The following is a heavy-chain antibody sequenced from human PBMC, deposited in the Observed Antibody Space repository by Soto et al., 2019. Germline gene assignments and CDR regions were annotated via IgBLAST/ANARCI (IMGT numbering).Heavy chain of an antibody. CDR2: ISAYNGNT. CDR3: ARDRQQLVPFDP. Sequence: ASVKVSCKPSRYTFTSYGISWVRQAPGQGLEWMGWISAYNGNTNYAQKLQGRVTMTTDTSTSTAYIELRSLRSEDTAVYYCARDRQQLVPFDPWGQGTLVTVSS. V-gene: IGHV1-18*01. D-gene: IGHD6-13*01. J-gene: IGHJ5*02. CDR1: RYTFTSYG.